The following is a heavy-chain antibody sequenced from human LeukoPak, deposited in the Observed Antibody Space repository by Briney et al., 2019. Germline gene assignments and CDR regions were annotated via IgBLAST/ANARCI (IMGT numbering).Heavy chain of an antibody. CDR3: LRDIEF. V-gene: IGHV3-30-3*01. J-gene: IGHJ4*02. D-gene: IGHD2-15*01. CDR1: GFAFSSYA. Sequence: GRSLRLSCAASGFAFSSYAMHWVRQAPGKGLEWVAVISYDGSSKYHADSVKGRFTISRDNSKNTLYLQMNSLRAEDTAVYYCLRDIEFGGQGILVTVSS. CDR2: ISYDGSSK.